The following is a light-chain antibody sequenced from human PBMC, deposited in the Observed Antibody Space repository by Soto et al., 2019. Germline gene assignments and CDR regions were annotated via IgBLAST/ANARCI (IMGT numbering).Light chain of an antibody. V-gene: IGLV2-8*01. CDR2: DVT. J-gene: IGLJ2*01. CDR1: SSDVGSYNY. Sequence: QSVLTQPASVSGSPGQSITISCTGTSSDVGSYNYVSWYQQHPGKAPKLMIYDVTKRPSGVPDRFSGSKSGNTASLTVSGLQAEDEADYYCSSYAGSNNLVFGGGTKLTVL. CDR3: SSYAGSNNLV.